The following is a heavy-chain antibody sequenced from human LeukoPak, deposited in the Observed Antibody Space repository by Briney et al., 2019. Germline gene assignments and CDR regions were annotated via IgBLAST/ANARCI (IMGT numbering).Heavy chain of an antibody. CDR3: AKVADYSNYYYYYYMDV. D-gene: IGHD4-11*01. CDR2: ISGSGGST. V-gene: IGHV3-23*01. J-gene: IGHJ6*03. Sequence: GGSLRLSCAASGFTFSSYAMSWVRQAPGKGLEWVSAISGSGGSTYYADSVEGRFTISRDNSKNTLYLQMNSLRAEDTAVYYCAKVADYSNYYYYYYMDVWGKGTTVTVSS. CDR1: GFTFSSYA.